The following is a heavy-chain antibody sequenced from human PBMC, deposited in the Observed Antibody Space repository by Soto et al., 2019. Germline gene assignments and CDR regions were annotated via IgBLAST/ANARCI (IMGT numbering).Heavy chain of an antibody. J-gene: IGHJ4*02. V-gene: IGHV4-59*08. CDR2: IYYSGST. CDR1: GGSISSYY. D-gene: IGHD4-17*01. Sequence: SATLSLTCTVSGGSISSYYWSWIRQPPGKGLEWIGYIYYSGSTNYNPSLKSRVTISVDTSKNQFSLKLSSVTAADTAVYYCARHLHSYGHYYFDYWGQGTLVTSPQ. CDR3: ARHLHSYGHYYFDY.